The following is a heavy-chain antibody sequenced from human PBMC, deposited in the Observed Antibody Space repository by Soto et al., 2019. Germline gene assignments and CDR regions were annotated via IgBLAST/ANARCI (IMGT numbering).Heavy chain of an antibody. CDR2: ISGNSGNT. Sequence: RDPCRVAEFTSGNYAMHRVIKAPGKGLEWVSSISGNSGNTYFADSVKGRFTISRDNSKNTLYLQLNSLRADDTAVYYCDKVPLSLRYFAYWGQGTLVTVSS. J-gene: IGHJ4*02. CDR1: EFTSGNYA. V-gene: IGHV3-23*01. CDR3: DKVPLSLRYFAY. D-gene: IGHD3-16*02.